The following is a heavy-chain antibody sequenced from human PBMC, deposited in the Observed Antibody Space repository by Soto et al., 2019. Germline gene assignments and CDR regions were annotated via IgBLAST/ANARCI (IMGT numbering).Heavy chain of an antibody. CDR3: ARGPGYYFDY. Sequence: EVQLVESGGGLVQPGGSLRLSCAASGFTFSSYAMHWVRQAPGKGLEYVSAISSNGGSTYYANSVKGRFTISRDNSKNPLYLPMGSLRAEDMAVYYCARGPGYYFDYWGQGTLVTVSS. CDR2: ISSNGGST. CDR1: GFTFSSYA. V-gene: IGHV3-64*01. J-gene: IGHJ4*02.